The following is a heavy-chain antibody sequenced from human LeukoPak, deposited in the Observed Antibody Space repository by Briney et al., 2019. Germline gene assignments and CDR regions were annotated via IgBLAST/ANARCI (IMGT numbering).Heavy chain of an antibody. CDR3: ARVAYYYDSSGYLSY. V-gene: IGHV3-74*01. CDR1: GFTFSSYS. D-gene: IGHD3-22*01. CDR2: INSDGNST. Sequence: GGSLRLSCAASGFTFSSYSMNWVRQAPGKGLVWVSRINSDGNSTTYADSVKGRFTISRDNAKNTLYLQMNSLRAEDTAVYYCARVAYYYDSSGYLSYWGQGTLVTVSS. J-gene: IGHJ4*02.